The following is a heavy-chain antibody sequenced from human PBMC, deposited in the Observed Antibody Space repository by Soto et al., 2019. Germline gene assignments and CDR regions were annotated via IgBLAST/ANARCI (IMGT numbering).Heavy chain of an antibody. Sequence: PGGSLRLSCAASGFTFSSYWMHWVRQAPGKGLVWVSRINSDGSSTSYADSVKGRFTISRDNAKNTLYLQMNSLRPEDTALYYCAKATSATCTGSICYSFDYWGQGTLVTVSS. J-gene: IGHJ4*02. CDR3: AKATSATCTGSICYSFDY. CDR1: GFTFSSYW. V-gene: IGHV3-74*01. D-gene: IGHD2-21*01. CDR2: INSDGSST.